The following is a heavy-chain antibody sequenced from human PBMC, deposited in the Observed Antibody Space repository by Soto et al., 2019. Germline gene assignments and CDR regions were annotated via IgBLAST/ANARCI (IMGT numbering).Heavy chain of an antibody. D-gene: IGHD3-22*01. J-gene: IGHJ4*01. V-gene: IGHV4-39*01. Sequence: PGKGLEWVGSIYYLGNTYYNPSLGSRVTISVDTSKNQFSLKLRSVTAADTAVFYFAGLSPYEISGYSLNYWCPGALITVSS. CDR2: IYYLGNT. CDR3: AGLSPYEISGYSLNY.